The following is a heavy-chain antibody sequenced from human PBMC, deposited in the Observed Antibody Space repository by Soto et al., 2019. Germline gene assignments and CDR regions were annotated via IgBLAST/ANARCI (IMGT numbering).Heavy chain of an antibody. CDR1: GFTFSSYA. V-gene: IGHV3-23*01. CDR3: AKEGEHSSGWANFDY. CDR2: ISGSGGST. Sequence: PGGSLRLSCAASGFTFSSYAMSWVRQAPGKGLEWVSAISGSGGSTYYADSEKGRFTISRDNSKNTLYLQMNSLRAEDTAVYYCAKEGEHSSGWANFDYWGQGTLVTVSS. D-gene: IGHD6-19*01. J-gene: IGHJ4*02.